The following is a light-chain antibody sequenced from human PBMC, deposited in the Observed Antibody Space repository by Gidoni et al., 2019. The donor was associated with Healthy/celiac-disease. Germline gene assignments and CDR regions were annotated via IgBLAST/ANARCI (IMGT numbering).Light chain of an antibody. CDR2: AAS. Sequence: AIQMTQSPSSLSASVGDRVTITCRASQGIRNDLGWYQQKPGKAPKLLIYAASSLQSGVPSRFSGRGSGTDFTLAISSLQPEDFATYYCLQDYNYPWTFGQGTKVEIK. CDR1: QGIRND. V-gene: IGKV1-6*01. J-gene: IGKJ1*01. CDR3: LQDYNYPWT.